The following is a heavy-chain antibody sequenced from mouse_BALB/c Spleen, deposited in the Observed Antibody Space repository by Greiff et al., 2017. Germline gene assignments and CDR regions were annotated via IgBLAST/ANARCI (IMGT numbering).Heavy chain of an antibody. J-gene: IGHJ3*01. CDR1: GFTFSSFG. Sequence: DVKLVESGGGLVQPGGSRKLSCAASGFTFSSFGMHWVRQAPEKGLEWVAYISSGSSTIYYADTVKGRFTISRDNPKNTLFLQMTSLRSEDTAMYYCARSPYGKAWFAYWGQGTLVTVSA. V-gene: IGHV5-17*02. CDR3: ARSPYGKAWFAY. D-gene: IGHD2-1*01. CDR2: ISSGSSTI.